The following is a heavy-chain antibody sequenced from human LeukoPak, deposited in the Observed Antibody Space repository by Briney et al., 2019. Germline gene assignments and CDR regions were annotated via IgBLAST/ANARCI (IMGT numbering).Heavy chain of an antibody. CDR3: ARDPRELGSGRFDY. V-gene: IGHV3-48*04. CDR1: GFTVSSNY. J-gene: IGHJ4*02. D-gene: IGHD1-26*01. CDR2: ISGSGSTT. Sequence: GGSLRLSCAASGFTVSSNYMNWVRQAPGKGLEWISYISGSGSTTFYADSVKGRLSVSRDNAKNSLYLEMHSLRAEDTGVYYCARDPRELGSGRFDYWGQGTLVTVSS.